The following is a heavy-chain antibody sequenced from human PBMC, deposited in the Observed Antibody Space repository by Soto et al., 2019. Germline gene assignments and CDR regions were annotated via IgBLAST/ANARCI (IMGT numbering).Heavy chain of an antibody. D-gene: IGHD3-16*01. CDR2: ISSDDSSI. CDR1: GFTFSNYG. CDR3: ARVLETVATFGCLDP. Sequence: PGGSLRLSCAASGFTFSNYGMHWVRQAPGKGLEWVSYISSDDSSIHYADSVKGRFTISSNNAKNSLYLQMNSLRDEDTAVYYCARVLETVATFGCLDPWGQGTLVTVSS. J-gene: IGHJ5*02. V-gene: IGHV3-48*02.